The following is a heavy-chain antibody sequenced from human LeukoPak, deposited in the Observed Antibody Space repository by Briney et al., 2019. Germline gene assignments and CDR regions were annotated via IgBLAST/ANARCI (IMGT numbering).Heavy chain of an antibody. V-gene: IGHV3-11*04. CDR2: ISSSGSTI. CDR3: ARDRNRITMIVSFDP. J-gene: IGHJ5*02. D-gene: IGHD3-22*01. Sequence: GGSLRLSCAASGFTFSDYYMSWIRQAPGKGLEWVSYISSSGSTIYYADSVKGRFTISRDNAKNSLYLQMNSLRAEDTAVYYCARDRNRITMIVSFDPWGQGTLVTVSS. CDR1: GFTFSDYY.